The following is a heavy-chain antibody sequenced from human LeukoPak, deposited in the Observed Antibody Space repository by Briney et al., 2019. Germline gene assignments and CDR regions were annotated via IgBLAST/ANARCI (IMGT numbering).Heavy chain of an antibody. D-gene: IGHD2-2*01. CDR1: GGSISSGGYS. CDR2: IYHSGST. V-gene: IGHV4-30-2*01. J-gene: IGHJ6*02. Sequence: PSQTLSLTCAVSGGSISSGGYSWSWIRQPPGKGLEWIGYIYHSGSTYYNPSLKSRVTISVDRSKNQFSLKLSSVTAADTAVYYCARVYCSSTSYYSGMDVWGQGTTVTVSS. CDR3: ARVYCSSTSYYSGMDV.